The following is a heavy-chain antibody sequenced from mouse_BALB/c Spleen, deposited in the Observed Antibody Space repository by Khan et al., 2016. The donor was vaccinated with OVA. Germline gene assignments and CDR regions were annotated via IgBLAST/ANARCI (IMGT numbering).Heavy chain of an antibody. V-gene: IGHV1-76*01. CDR3: AREEALYYFDY. CDR1: GYTFTSYW. D-gene: IGHD3-2*02. J-gene: IGHJ2*01. Sequence: QVQLKESGAELVRPGTSVKLSCKTSGYTFTSYWIHWVKQRPGQGLEWMARIYPGTDKTYYNEKFKDRDTLTADKPSTTAHFQLSILKSEDSAIFFCAREEALYYFDYWGQGTTLTVSS. CDR2: IYPGTDKT.